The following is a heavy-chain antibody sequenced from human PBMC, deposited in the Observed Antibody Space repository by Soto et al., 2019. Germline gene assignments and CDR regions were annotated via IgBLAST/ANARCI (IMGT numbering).Heavy chain of an antibody. D-gene: IGHD6-19*01. J-gene: IGHJ4*02. CDR1: GFTFSSYA. CDR3: AVIAVAGTEYFDY. Sequence: EVQLLESGGGLVQPGGSLRLSCAASGFTFSSYAMSWVRQAPGKGLEWVSAISGSGGSTYYADSVKGRFTISRDNSKNTLYLQMNSLRDEDTAVYYCAVIAVAGTEYFDYWGQGTLVTVSS. V-gene: IGHV3-23*01. CDR2: ISGSGGST.